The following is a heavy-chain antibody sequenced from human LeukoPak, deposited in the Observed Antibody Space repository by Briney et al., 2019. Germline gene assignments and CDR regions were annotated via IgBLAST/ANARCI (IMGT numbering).Heavy chain of an antibody. V-gene: IGHV1-2*02. CDR3: AREPGDSGSYYYYFDY. CDR1: GYTFTGYY. D-gene: IGHD1-26*01. J-gene: IGHJ4*02. Sequence: ASVKVSCKASGYTFTGYYMHWVRQAPGQGLEWMGWINPNSGGTNYAQKFQGRVTMTRDTSISTAYMELSRLRSDGTAVYYCAREPGDSGSYYYYFDYWGQGTLVTVSS. CDR2: INPNSGGT.